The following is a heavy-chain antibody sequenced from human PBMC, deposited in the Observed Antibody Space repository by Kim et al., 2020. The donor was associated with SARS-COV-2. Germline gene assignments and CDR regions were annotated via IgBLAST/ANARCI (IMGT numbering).Heavy chain of an antibody. Sequence: ADSVKGRFTISRDNSKNTLYLQMNSLRAEDTAVYYCAKEPNYYGSRRPDYWGQGTLVTVSS. CDR3: AKEPNYYGSRRPDY. V-gene: IGHV3-23*01. D-gene: IGHD3-10*01. J-gene: IGHJ4*02.